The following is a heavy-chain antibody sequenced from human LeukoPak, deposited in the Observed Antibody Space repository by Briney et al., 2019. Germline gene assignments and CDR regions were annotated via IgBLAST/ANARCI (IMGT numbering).Heavy chain of an antibody. V-gene: IGHV3-7*03. Sequence: GRSLRLSCVASGFTISSYWMHWVRQAPGKGLEWVANIKQDGSEEYYVDSVKGRFTISRDNAKNSLYLQMNSLRAEDTAVYYCARRYFDYWGQGILVTVSS. CDR1: GFTISSYW. CDR2: IKQDGSEE. J-gene: IGHJ4*02. CDR3: ARRYFDY.